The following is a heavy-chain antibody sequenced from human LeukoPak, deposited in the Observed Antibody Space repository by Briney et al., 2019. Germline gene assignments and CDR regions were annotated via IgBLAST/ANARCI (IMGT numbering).Heavy chain of an antibody. CDR2: ISYDGSNE. D-gene: IGHD2-21*02. V-gene: IGHV3-30*18. J-gene: IGHJ4*02. CDR3: AKERYCGGDCYYFDY. CDR1: GFTFSSCG. Sequence: GGSLRLSCAASGFTFSSCGMHWVRQAPGKGLEWVAVISYDGSNEYYADSVKGRFTISRDNSKNTLYLQMNSLRAEDTAVYYCAKERYCGGDCYYFDYWGQGTLVTVSS.